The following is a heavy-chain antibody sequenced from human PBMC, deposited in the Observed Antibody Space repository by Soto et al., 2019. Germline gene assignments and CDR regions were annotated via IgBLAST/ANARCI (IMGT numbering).Heavy chain of an antibody. CDR1: GFTFSAYG. J-gene: IGHJ4*02. V-gene: IGHV3-30*18. CDR3: AKGDYNNFLDY. D-gene: IGHD4-4*01. Sequence: QVQLVESGGGVVQPGRSLRLSCAASGFTFSAYGMHWVRQAPGKGLAWVAVILHDGSYKYYGDSVKGRFTISRDNSKNTLYLQMTSVRGDDTAVYYCAKGDYNNFLDYWGQGTLVTVSS. CDR2: ILHDGSYK.